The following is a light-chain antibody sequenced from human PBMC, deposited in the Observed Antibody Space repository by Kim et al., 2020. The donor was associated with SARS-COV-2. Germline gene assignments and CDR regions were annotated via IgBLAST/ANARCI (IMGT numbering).Light chain of an antibody. CDR1: NIGSKS. CDR3: QVWNSSSDHPYV. Sequence: PGKTARITCGGNNIGSKSVHWYQQKPGQAPVLVIYYDSDRPSGIPERFSGSNSGNTATLTISRVEAGDEADYYCQVWNSSSDHPYVFGTGTKVTVL. J-gene: IGLJ1*01. V-gene: IGLV3-21*04. CDR2: YDS.